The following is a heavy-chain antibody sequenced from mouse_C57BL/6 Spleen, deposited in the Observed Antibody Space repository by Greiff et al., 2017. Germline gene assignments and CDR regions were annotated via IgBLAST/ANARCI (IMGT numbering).Heavy chain of an antibody. Sequence: VQLVESGAELMKPGASVKLSCKATGYTFTGYWIEWVKQRPGHGLEWIGEIVPGSSSTNYNEKFKGKATFTADTSSNTAYMQLSSLTTEDSAIYYCARYYDYDRYYFDYWGQGTTLTVSS. V-gene: IGHV1-9*01. CDR3: ARYYDYDRYYFDY. D-gene: IGHD2-4*01. CDR1: GYTFTGYW. J-gene: IGHJ2*01. CDR2: IVPGSSST.